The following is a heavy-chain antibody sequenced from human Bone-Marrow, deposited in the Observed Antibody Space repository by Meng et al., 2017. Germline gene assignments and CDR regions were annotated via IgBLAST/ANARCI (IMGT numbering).Heavy chain of an antibody. CDR1: GYTFPDYW. CDR3: ARDEDISAAGKLFGDY. V-gene: IGHV1-2*06. D-gene: IGHD6-13*01. Sequence: QVQLVQYGAEVKKPGASGKVSCKASGYTFPDYWLHWVRRAPGQGLEWMGRINPKSGDTHYAQRFQGRVTMTGDTSISTAYMELSGLRSDDTAMYYCARDEDISAAGKLFGDYWGQGTLVTVSS. J-gene: IGHJ4*02. CDR2: INPKSGDT.